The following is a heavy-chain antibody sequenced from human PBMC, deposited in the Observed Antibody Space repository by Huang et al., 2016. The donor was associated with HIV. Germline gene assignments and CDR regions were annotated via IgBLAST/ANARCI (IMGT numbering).Heavy chain of an antibody. Sequence: QVQLVQSRAEVKKPGASVKVSCKVSEYTLPELSIHWVRQPPGKGLEWRGGFDLEIGERIYEQKFQGRVTMTEDTSTETAFMELSGLRPEDTAVYYCATGFDVFFDFWGQGTLVTVSS. D-gene: IGHD3-9*01. V-gene: IGHV1-24*01. J-gene: IGHJ4*02. CDR2: FDLEIGER. CDR1: EYTLPELS. CDR3: ATGFDVFFDF.